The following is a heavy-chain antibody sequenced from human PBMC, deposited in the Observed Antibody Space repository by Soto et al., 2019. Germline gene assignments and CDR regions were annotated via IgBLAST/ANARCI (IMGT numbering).Heavy chain of an antibody. Sequence: GGSLRLSCAASGFPFNNYDMLWVRQAPGKGLEWLSTFGSAGDIYYSDSVKGRFTISRDNARESLYLQMNSLRAADTAVYYCARGGPNWDYYFYGMDVWGQGTTVTVSS. V-gene: IGHV3-13*01. CDR2: FGSAGDI. CDR1: GFPFNNYD. J-gene: IGHJ6*02. CDR3: ARGGPNWDYYFYGMDV. D-gene: IGHD3-16*01.